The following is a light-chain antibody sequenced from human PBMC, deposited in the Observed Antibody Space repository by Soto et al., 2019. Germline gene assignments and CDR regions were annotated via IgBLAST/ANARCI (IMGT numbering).Light chain of an antibody. Sequence: EIVLTQSPGTLSLSPGERATLSCRASQSVSSSCLAWYQQKPGQAPRLLIYGASSRATGIPDRFSGSGSGTDFTLTISRLEPEDFAVYYCQQYGSSPLWTFGQGTKVDIK. CDR2: GAS. CDR1: QSVSSSC. J-gene: IGKJ1*01. V-gene: IGKV3-20*01. CDR3: QQYGSSPLWT.